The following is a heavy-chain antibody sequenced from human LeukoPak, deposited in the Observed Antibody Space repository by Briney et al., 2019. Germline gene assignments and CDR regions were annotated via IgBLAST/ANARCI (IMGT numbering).Heavy chain of an antibody. CDR2: INHSGST. D-gene: IGHD3-10*01. CDR3: ARGPASGSNFAWFDP. Sequence: SETLSLTCAVYGGSLSNYYWSWIRQPSPGKGLEWIGGINHSGSTNYNPSLKSRVTISVDMSKNQFSLELSYVTAADTAVYYCARGPASGSNFAWFDPWGQGTLVTVSS. J-gene: IGHJ5*02. V-gene: IGHV4-34*01. CDR1: GGSLSNYY.